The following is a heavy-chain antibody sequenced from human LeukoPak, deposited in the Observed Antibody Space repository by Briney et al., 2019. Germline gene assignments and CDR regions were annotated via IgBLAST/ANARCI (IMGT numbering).Heavy chain of an antibody. D-gene: IGHD6-19*01. CDR2: INDDGRYT. CDR1: GFTFSGYW. J-gene: IGHJ3*02. CDR3: ARDRSSGWSDAFDI. Sequence: GGSLRLSCAASGFTFSGYWMHWVRQVPGKGLVWVSRINDDGRYTVYADSVKGRFTISRDNAKNTLYLQMNSLRAEDTAVYYCARDRSSGWSDAFDIWGQGTMVTVSS. V-gene: IGHV3-74*01.